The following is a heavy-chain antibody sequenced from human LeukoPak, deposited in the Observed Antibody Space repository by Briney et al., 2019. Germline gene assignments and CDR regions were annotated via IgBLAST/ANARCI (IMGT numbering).Heavy chain of an antibody. CDR3: AKTYYYDSSGCLDY. Sequence: GGSLRLSCAASGFTFSSYWMSWVRQAPGKGLEWVANIKQDGSEKYYVDSVKGRFTISRDNAKNSLYLQMNSLRAEDTAVYYCAKTYYYDSSGCLDYWGQGTLVTVSS. V-gene: IGHV3-7*03. J-gene: IGHJ4*02. CDR1: GFTFSSYW. D-gene: IGHD3-22*01. CDR2: IKQDGSEK.